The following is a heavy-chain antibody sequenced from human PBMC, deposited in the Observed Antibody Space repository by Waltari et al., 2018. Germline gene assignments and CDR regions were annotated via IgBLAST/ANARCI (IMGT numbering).Heavy chain of an antibody. V-gene: IGHV3-30-3*01. Sequence: QVQLVESGGGVVQPGRSLRLSCAASGFTFSSYAMHWVRRAPGKGLEWVAVISYDGSNKYYADSVKGRFTISRDNSKNTLYLQMNSLRAEDTAVYYCARAREGVAYGMDVWGQGTTVTVSS. CDR2: ISYDGSNK. CDR1: GFTFSSYA. J-gene: IGHJ6*02. CDR3: ARAREGVAYGMDV. D-gene: IGHD2-15*01.